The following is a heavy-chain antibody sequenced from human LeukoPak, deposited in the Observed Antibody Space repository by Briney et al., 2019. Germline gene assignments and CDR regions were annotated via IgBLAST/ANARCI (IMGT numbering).Heavy chain of an antibody. CDR2: VSSNGAKT. D-gene: IGHD4-23*01. J-gene: IGHJ4*02. V-gene: IGHV3-23*01. Sequence: GGSLTLSYPPSGFTFSSYSITWASQPPGRGRGWASAVSSNGAKTYNAESVKGRSTISRDNYKNMVFLQINSLRAEDTAVYYCRKEEQRVITPGLDYWGQGTLVTVSS. CDR3: RKEEQRVITPGLDY. CDR1: GFTFSSYS.